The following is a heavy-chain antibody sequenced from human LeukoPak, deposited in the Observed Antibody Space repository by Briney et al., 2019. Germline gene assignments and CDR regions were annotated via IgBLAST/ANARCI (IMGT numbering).Heavy chain of an antibody. V-gene: IGHV4-34*01. J-gene: IGHJ4*02. CDR3: ARAAPPKY. CDR1: GGSFSGYY. Sequence: SQTLSLTCAVYGGSFSGYYWSWIRQPPGKGLEWIGEINHSGSTNYNPSLKSRVTISVDTSKNQFSLKLSSVTAADTAVYYCARAAPPKYWGQGTLVTVSS. CDR2: INHSGST.